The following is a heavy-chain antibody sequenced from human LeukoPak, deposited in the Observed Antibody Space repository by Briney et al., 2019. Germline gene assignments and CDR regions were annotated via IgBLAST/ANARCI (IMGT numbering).Heavy chain of an antibody. CDR3: ARVPTHYYDSSGYYFAFDI. J-gene: IGHJ3*02. V-gene: IGHV1-18*01. D-gene: IGHD3-22*01. CDR2: ISAYSGNT. Sequence: ASVKVSCKASVYTFTSYGISWVRQAPGQGLEWMGWISAYSGNTNYAQKLQGRVTMTTDTSTSTAYMELRSLRSDDTAVYYCARVPTHYYDSSGYYFAFDIWGQGTMVTVSS. CDR1: VYTFTSYG.